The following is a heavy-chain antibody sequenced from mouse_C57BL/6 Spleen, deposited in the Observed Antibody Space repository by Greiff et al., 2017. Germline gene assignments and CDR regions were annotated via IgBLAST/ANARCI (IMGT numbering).Heavy chain of an antibody. Sequence: VPLQQPGTELVKPGASVKLSCKASGYTFTSYWMHWVKQRPGQGLEWIGNINPSNGGTNYNEKFKSKATLTVDKSSSTAYMQLSSLTSADSAVYYCAREDYYGSSPDYWGKGTTLTVSS. CDR1: GYTFTSYW. J-gene: IGHJ2*01. V-gene: IGHV1-53*01. D-gene: IGHD1-1*01. CDR2: INPSNGGT. CDR3: AREDYYGSSPDY.